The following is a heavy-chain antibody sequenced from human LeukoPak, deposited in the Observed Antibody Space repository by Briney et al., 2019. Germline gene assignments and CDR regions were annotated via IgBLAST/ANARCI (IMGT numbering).Heavy chain of an antibody. CDR2: INHSGST. V-gene: IGHV4-34*01. CDR1: GGSFSGYY. D-gene: IGHD6-13*01. J-gene: IGHJ4*02. Sequence: SETLSLTCAVYGGSFSGYYWSWIRQPPGKGLEWIGEINHSGSTNYNPSLKSRVTISVDTSKNQFSLKLSSVTAADTAVYYCASLYGSSWAFEIDYWGQGTLVTVSS. CDR3: ASLYGSSWAFEIDY.